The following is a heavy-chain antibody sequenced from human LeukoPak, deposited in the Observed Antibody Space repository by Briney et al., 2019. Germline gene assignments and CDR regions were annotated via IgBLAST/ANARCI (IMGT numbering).Heavy chain of an antibody. Sequence: PSQTLSLTCTVSGGSISSGGYYWSRVRQHPGKGLEWIGYIYYSGSTYYNPSLKSRVTISVDTSKNQFSLKLSSVTAADTAAYYCARVAVNSGSYDGVHFDYWGQGTLVTVSS. CDR2: IYYSGST. J-gene: IGHJ4*02. CDR1: GGSISSGGYY. V-gene: IGHV4-31*03. D-gene: IGHD3-10*01. CDR3: ARVAVNSGSYDGVHFDY.